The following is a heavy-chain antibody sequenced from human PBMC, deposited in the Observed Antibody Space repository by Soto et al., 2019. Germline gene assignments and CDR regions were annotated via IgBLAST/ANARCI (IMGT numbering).Heavy chain of an antibody. D-gene: IGHD1-1*01. CDR1: GFTFSSYA. V-gene: IGHV3-30-3*01. CDR3: ARDLADSTTYYYYGMDV. CDR2: ISYDGSNK. Sequence: QPGGSLRLSCAASGFTFSSYAMHWVRQAPGKGLEWVAVISYDGSNKYYADSVKGRFTISRDNSKNTLYLQMNSLRAEDTAVYYCARDLADSTTYYYYGMDVWGQWTTVTVSS. J-gene: IGHJ6*02.